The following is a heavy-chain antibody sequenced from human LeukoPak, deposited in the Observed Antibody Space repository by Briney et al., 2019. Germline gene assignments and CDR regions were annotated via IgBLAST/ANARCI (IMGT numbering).Heavy chain of an antibody. J-gene: IGHJ5*02. CDR3: ARKTVEVYYGALDP. Sequence: GASLTLSCTASGFTFSTYVMTWVRQAPGKGLEWVSGMTGTGDTKYYADSVKGRFTISRDNSKNTLYLQMNSLRAEDTAVYYCARKTVEVYYGALDPWGAGSPGHRLL. CDR1: GFTFSTYV. D-gene: IGHD3-3*01. V-gene: IGHV3-23*01. CDR2: MTGTGDTK.